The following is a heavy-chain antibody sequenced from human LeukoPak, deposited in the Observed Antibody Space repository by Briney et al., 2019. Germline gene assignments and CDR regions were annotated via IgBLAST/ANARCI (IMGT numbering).Heavy chain of an antibody. CDR3: VRNLAVAGTCFDS. CDR1: GFTFRNYW. CDR2: IKQDGSDR. V-gene: IGHV3-7*03. D-gene: IGHD6-19*01. Sequence: GGSLGLSCAASGFTFRNYWMSWVSQAPGTGLEWVANIKQDGSDRNYVTSVRGRFTISRDNAESSLYLQMNSLRAEDTAVYYCVRNLAVAGTCFDSWGQGTLVTVSS. J-gene: IGHJ4*02.